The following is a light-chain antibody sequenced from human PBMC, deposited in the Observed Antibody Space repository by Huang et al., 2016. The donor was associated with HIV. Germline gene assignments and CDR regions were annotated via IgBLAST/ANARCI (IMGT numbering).Light chain of an antibody. Sequence: EIVLTQSPATLSLSPGERATHSRRASQSVSSSLAWYQQKPGQAPRLLIYAASNRATGIPARFSGSGSGTDFTLTISSLEPEDFAVYYCQQRSNWPRTFGQGTKVEIK. CDR2: AAS. CDR1: QSVSSS. V-gene: IGKV3-11*01. CDR3: QQRSNWPRT. J-gene: IGKJ1*01.